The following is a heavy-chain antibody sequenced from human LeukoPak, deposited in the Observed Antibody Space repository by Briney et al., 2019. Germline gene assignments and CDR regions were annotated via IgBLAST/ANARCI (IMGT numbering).Heavy chain of an antibody. J-gene: IGHJ5*02. D-gene: IGHD1-1*01. CDR3: ARDRARGHWNWFDP. V-gene: IGHV1-2*04. CDR1: GYTFTGYY. Sequence: ASVKVSCKASGYTFTGYYMHWVRQAPGQGLEWMGWINPNSGGTNYAQKFQGWVTMTRDTSISTAYMELSRLRSDDTAVYYCARDRARGHWNWFDPWGQGTLVTVSS. CDR2: INPNSGGT.